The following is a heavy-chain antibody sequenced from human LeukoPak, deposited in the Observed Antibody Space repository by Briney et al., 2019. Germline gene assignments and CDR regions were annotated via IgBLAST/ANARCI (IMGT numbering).Heavy chain of an antibody. J-gene: IGHJ5*02. CDR1: GYSFTSYW. Sequence: GESLKISCKGSGYSFTSYWIGWVRQMPGKGLEWMGIIYPGDSDTRYSPSFQGQVTISADKSISTAYLQWSSLKASDTAMYYCARRGLSCSGGSCYTECNWFDPWGQGTLVTVSS. CDR3: ARRGLSCSGGSCYTECNWFDP. D-gene: IGHD2-15*01. CDR2: IYPGDSDT. V-gene: IGHV5-51*01.